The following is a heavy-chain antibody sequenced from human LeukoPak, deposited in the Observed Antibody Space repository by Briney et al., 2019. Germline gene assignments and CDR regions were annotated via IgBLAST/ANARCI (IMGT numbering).Heavy chain of an antibody. D-gene: IGHD3-3*01. CDR2: ISWNSGSI. CDR1: GFTFDDYA. Sequence: PGGSLRLSCAASGFTFDDYAMHWVRQAPGKGLEWVSGISWNSGSIGYADSVKGRFTISRDNSKNTLYLQMNSLRAEDTAVYYCAKLLTIFGVVPTYMDVWGKGTTVTVSS. V-gene: IGHV3-9*01. J-gene: IGHJ6*03. CDR3: AKLLTIFGVVPTYMDV.